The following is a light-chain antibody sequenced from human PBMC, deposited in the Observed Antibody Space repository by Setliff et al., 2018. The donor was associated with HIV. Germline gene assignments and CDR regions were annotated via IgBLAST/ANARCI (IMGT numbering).Light chain of an antibody. CDR1: NIGSKS. CDR2: YDN. CDR3: QVWDTGSDPPCV. V-gene: IGLV3-21*04. J-gene: IGLJ1*01. Sequence: SYELTQPPSVSVAPGKTARIPCGGDNIGSKSVHWYQQKPGQAPVVVIYYDNDRPSGIPERFSGSISGNTATLTISRVEAGDEADYFCQVWDTGSDPPCVFAAGTKSPS.